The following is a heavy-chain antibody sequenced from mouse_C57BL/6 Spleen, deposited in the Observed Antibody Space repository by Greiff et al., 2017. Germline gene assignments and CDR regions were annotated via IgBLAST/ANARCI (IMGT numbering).Heavy chain of an antibody. CDR2: IYPGDGDT. J-gene: IGHJ1*03. CDR3: ARDSGGSYEYFDG. D-gene: IGHD1-1*02. V-gene: IGHV1-82*01. Sequence: QVQLQQSGPELVKPGASVKISCKASGYAFSSSWMNWVKQRPGKGLEWIGRIYPGDGDTNYNGKFKGKATLTADKSSSTAYMQLSSLTSEDSAVDFCARDSGGSYEYFDGWGTGTTVTVSS. CDR1: GYAFSSSW.